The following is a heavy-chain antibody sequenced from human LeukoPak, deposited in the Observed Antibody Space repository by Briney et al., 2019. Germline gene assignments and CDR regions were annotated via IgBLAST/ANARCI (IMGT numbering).Heavy chain of an antibody. J-gene: IGHJ4*02. D-gene: IGHD3-3*01. CDR1: GFTFSSYG. CDR3: ARVLGDHYDFWSGYSYYFDY. CDR2: ISYDGSNK. Sequence: GGSLRLSCAASGFTFSSYGMHWVRQAPGKGLEWVAVISYDGSNKYYADSVKGRFTISRDNSKNTLYLQMNSLRAEDTAVYYCARVLGDHYDFWSGYSYYFDYWGQGTLVTVSS. V-gene: IGHV3-30*19.